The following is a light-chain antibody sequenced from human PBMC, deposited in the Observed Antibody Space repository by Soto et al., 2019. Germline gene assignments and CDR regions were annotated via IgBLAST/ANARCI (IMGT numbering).Light chain of an antibody. CDR3: CSYTRSGTLI. V-gene: IGLV2-14*01. Sequence: QSVLTQPASVSGSPGQSITISCVGTSGDIGDYNYVSWYQQHPGKVPKVITYDVSNRPSGVSYRFSGTKSGNTASLTVSGLQAEDEADYYCCSYTRSGTLIFGTGTRSPS. J-gene: IGLJ1*01. CDR1: SGDIGDYNY. CDR2: DVS.